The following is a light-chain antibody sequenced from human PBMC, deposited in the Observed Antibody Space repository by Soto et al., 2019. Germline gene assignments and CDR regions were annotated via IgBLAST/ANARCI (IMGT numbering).Light chain of an antibody. Sequence: DIQMTQSPSTLSASVGDRVTITCRASQTISRGLTWYQQKPGKAPKFLIYDAYSLESGVPSRFSGSGSGTEFTLTISSLQPDDFATYYCQQYNSYSWTFGQGTKVDIK. CDR3: QQYNSYSWT. CDR1: QTISRG. J-gene: IGKJ1*01. V-gene: IGKV1-5*01. CDR2: DAY.